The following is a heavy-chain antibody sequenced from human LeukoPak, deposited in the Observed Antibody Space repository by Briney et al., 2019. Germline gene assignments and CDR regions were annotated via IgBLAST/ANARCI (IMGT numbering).Heavy chain of an antibody. Sequence: GGSLRLSCAASGFTFDDYAMHWVRQAPGKGLEWVSGISWNSGSIGYADSVKGRFTISRDNAKNSLYLQMNSLRAEDTALYYCARPPIDYGDYNGAFDIWGQGTMVTVSS. V-gene: IGHV3-9*01. CDR1: GFTFDDYA. CDR3: ARPPIDYGDYNGAFDI. CDR2: ISWNSGSI. J-gene: IGHJ3*02. D-gene: IGHD4-17*01.